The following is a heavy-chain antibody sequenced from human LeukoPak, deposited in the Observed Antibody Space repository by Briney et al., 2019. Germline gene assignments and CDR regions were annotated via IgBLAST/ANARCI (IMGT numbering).Heavy chain of an antibody. Sequence: GGSLRLSCAASGFTLSSYWMHWVRQAPGKGLVWVSRINSDGSSTSYADSVKGRFTISRDNAKNTLYLQMNSLRAEDTAVYYCARDGYDSSGYYLDWFDPWGQGTLVTVSS. V-gene: IGHV3-74*01. J-gene: IGHJ5*02. D-gene: IGHD3-22*01. CDR3: ARDGYDSSGYYLDWFDP. CDR2: INSDGSST. CDR1: GFTLSSYW.